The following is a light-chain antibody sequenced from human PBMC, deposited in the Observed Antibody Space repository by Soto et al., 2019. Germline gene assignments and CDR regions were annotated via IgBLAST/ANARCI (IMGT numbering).Light chain of an antibody. J-gene: IGLJ3*02. CDR3: SSYTSNDTWV. V-gene: IGLV2-14*01. CDR2: EVT. CDR1: SSDVGGYNY. Sequence: QSALTQPASVSGSPGQSITISCTGTSSDVGGYNYVFWYQQQPGKAPKLMIYEVTNRPSGVSNRFSGSKSGNTASLTISGLQAEDEADYYCSSYTSNDTWVFGGGTKVTVL.